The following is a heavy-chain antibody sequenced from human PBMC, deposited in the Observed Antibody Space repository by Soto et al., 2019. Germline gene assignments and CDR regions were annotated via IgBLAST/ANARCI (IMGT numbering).Heavy chain of an antibody. V-gene: IGHV3-30*18. J-gene: IGHJ4*02. D-gene: IGHD6-19*01. CDR3: AKDRGAVAVSPTYFDY. Sequence: QVQLVESGGGVVQPGRSLRLSCAASGFTFSSYGMHWVRQAPGKGLEWVAVISYDGSNKYYADSVKGRFTISRDNSKNTLYLQMNSLRAEDTAVYYCAKDRGAVAVSPTYFDYWGQGTLVTVSS. CDR1: GFTFSSYG. CDR2: ISYDGSNK.